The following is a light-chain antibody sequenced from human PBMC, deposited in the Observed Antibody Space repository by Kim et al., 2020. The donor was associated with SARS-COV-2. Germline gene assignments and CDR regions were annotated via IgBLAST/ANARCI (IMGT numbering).Light chain of an antibody. CDR1: SSDVVGYNY. J-gene: IGLJ3*02. CDR3: SSYTSSSRV. V-gene: IGLV2-14*04. CDR2: DVS. Sequence: PGQSITISCTGTSSDVVGYNYVSWYQQHPGKAPKLMIYDVSKRPSGVSNRFSGSKSGNTASLTISGLQAEDEADYYCSSYTSSSRVFGGGTKLTVL.